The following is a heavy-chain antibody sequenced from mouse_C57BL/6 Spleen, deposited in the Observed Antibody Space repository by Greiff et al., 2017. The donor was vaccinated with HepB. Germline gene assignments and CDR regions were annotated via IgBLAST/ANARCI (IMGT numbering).Heavy chain of an antibody. CDR3: ARWGYGSSYDYAMDY. V-gene: IGHV1-76*01. J-gene: IGHJ4*01. Sequence: QVQLKQSGAELVRPGASVKLSCKASGYTFTDYYINWVKQRPGQGLEWIARIYPGSGNTYYNEKFKGKATLIAEKSSSTAYMQLSSLTSEDSAVYYCARWGYGSSYDYAMDYWGQGTSVTVSS. CDR1: GYTFTDYY. D-gene: IGHD1-1*01. CDR2: IYPGSGNT.